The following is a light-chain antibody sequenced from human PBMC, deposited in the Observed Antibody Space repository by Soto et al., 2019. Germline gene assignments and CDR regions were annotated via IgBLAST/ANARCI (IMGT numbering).Light chain of an antibody. CDR1: SSNIGAGYD. J-gene: IGLJ3*02. Sequence: QLVLTQPPSVSGAPGQRVTISCTGSSSNIGAGYDVHWYQQLPGTAPKLLMYGNSNRPSGVPDRFSGSKSGTSASLAITGLQAEDEADYYCQSNDSSLSGSVFGGGTKLTVL. CDR2: GNS. CDR3: QSNDSSLSGSV. V-gene: IGLV1-40*01.